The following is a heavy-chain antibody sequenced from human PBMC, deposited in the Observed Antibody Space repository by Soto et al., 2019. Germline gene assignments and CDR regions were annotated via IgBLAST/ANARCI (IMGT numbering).Heavy chain of an antibody. D-gene: IGHD3-10*01. CDR1: GYPFSSFG. J-gene: IGHJ4*02. V-gene: IGHV1-18*01. Sequence: QVRLVQSAAEVKKPGASVKVACKASGYPFSSFGISWVRQAPGQRLEWMGWISAYNGNRNYAQKFQGRVTMTADTSTNTAYMGLRSLRSDDTAMHYCVRDLDPAYFVSGRQMSHWAQGTLVTVPS. CDR3: VRDLDPAYFVSGRQMSH. CDR2: ISAYNGNR.